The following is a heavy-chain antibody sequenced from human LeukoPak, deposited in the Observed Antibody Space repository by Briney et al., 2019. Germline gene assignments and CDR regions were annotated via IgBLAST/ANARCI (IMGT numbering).Heavy chain of an antibody. CDR1: GLTLRNYW. V-gene: IGHV3-23*01. Sequence: GGSLRLSCVASGLTLRNYWMHWVRQAPGKGLEWVSAISGSGGSTYYADSVKGRFTISRDNSKNTLYLQMNSLRTEDTAVYYCARAFDTSWDYYYMDVWGKGTTVTVSS. CDR3: ARAFDTSWDYYYMDV. J-gene: IGHJ6*03. D-gene: IGHD2-2*01. CDR2: ISGSGGST.